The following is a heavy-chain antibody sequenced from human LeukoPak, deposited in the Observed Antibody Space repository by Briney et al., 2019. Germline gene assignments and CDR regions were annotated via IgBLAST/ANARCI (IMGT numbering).Heavy chain of an antibody. D-gene: IGHD2-15*01. Sequence: PGGSLRLSCSASGFTFSNYAMHWVRQAPGKGLEYVSAISSNGGSTYYADSVKGRFTISRDNSKNTPYLQMSSLRAEDTAVYYCVPRRFAASDYWGQGTLVTVSS. CDR2: ISSNGGST. J-gene: IGHJ4*02. V-gene: IGHV3-64D*06. CDR1: GFTFSNYA. CDR3: VPRRFAASDY.